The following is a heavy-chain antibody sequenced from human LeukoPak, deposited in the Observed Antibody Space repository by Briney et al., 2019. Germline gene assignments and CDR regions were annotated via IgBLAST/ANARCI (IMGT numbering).Heavy chain of an antibody. CDR1: GFTFGSNA. CDR2: ISGGGGST. CDR3: AKARRGVRDYFDY. J-gene: IGHJ4*02. Sequence: GGSLSLSCAAYGFTFGSNAMSWVRQAPGKGLEWVSAISGGGGSTYYADSVKGRFTISRDNSKNTLYLQMNSLRAEDTSVYYCAKARRGVRDYFDYWGQGTLVTVSS. V-gene: IGHV3-23*01. D-gene: IGHD6-6*01.